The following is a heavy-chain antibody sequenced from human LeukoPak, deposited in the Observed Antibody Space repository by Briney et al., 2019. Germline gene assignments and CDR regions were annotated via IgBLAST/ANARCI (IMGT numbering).Heavy chain of an antibody. CDR3: AKASRVYGGNSSGWNY. V-gene: IGHV3-23*01. Sequence: PGGSLRLSCAASGFTFSSYAMSWVRQAPGKGLEWVSAISGSGGSTYYADSVKGRFTISRDNSKNTLYLQMNSLRAEDTAVYYCAKASRVYGGNSSGWNYWGQGTLVTVSS. CDR1: GFTFSSYA. D-gene: IGHD4-23*01. J-gene: IGHJ4*02. CDR2: ISGSGGST.